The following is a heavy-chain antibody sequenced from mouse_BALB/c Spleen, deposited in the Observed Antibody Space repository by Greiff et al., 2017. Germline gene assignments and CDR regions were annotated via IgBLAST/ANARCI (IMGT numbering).Heavy chain of an antibody. CDR1: GFTFSNYW. CDR2: IRLKSNNYAT. CDR3: TRDYYGSSLFDY. D-gene: IGHD1-1*01. V-gene: IGHV6-6*02. J-gene: IGHJ2*01. Sequence: EVKLMESGGGLVQPGGSMKLSCVASGFTFSNYWMNWVRQSPEKGLEWVAEIRLKSNNYATHYAESVKGRFTISRDDSKSSVYLQMNNLRAEDTGIYYCTRDYYGSSLFDYWGQGTTLTVSS.